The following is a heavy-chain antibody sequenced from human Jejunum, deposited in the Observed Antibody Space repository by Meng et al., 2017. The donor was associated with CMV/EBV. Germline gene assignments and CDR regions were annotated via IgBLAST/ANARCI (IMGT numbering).Heavy chain of an antibody. CDR2: INPSSGDT. CDR1: SPFSDHY. CDR3: ARDKCDSDCQLGLLDS. V-gene: IGHV1-2*02. D-gene: IGHD2-21*01. J-gene: IGHJ4*02. Sequence: SPFSDHYMYWVRQVPGQGLEWMGWINPSSGDTKYAQKFQDGVTMTRDMSINTAYMELSRLRSDDTAVYYCARDKCDSDCQLGLLDSWGQGTLVTVSS.